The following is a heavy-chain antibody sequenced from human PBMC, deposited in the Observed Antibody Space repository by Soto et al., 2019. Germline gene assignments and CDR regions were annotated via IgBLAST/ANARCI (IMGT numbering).Heavy chain of an antibody. Sequence: GELQQWGTVLLKPSETLSLNCSVYGGSSRAYHWSWLRQSPGEGLEWIGEFSYSGSINYNPSLKGRVAVSLATSTNHFSLTMTSVTAADTAVYFCAGGPRYWSFALWGRGTLVTVS. CDR3: AGGPRYWSFAL. CDR1: GGSSRAYH. J-gene: IGHJ2*01. V-gene: IGHV4-34*01. CDR2: FSYSGSI. D-gene: IGHD1-20*01.